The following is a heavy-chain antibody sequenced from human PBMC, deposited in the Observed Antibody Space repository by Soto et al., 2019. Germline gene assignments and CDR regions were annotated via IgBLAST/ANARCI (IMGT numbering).Heavy chain of an antibody. CDR3: ATALGYCTNGVCSKFYYYMDV. CDR1: GFTFSSYA. D-gene: IGHD2-8*01. CDR2: ISGSGAST. V-gene: IGHV3-23*01. J-gene: IGHJ6*03. Sequence: EVQLLESGGGLVQPGGSLRLSCAASGFTFSSYAMSWVRQAPGKGLEWVSAISGSGASTYYADSVKGRFTISRDNSKNTLYLQMNSLRAEDTAVYYCATALGYCTNGVCSKFYYYMDVWGKGTKVTVSS.